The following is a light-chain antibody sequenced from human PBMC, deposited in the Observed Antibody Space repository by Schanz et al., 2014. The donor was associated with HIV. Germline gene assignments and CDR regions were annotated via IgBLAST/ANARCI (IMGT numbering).Light chain of an antibody. CDR3: SSYGGGDTLL. V-gene: IGLV1-40*01. CDR2: GNN. CDR1: SSNIGADYD. Sequence: QSVLTQPPSVSGAPGQRVTISCTGNSSNIGADYDVHWYQQPPGTAPKLLIYGNNNRPSGVPDRFSGSKSGNTASLTVSGLQADDEADYYCSSYGGGDTLLFGGGTKLTVL. J-gene: IGLJ3*02.